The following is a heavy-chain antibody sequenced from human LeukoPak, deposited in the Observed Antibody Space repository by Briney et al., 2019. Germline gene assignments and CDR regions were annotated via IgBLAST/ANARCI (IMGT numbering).Heavy chain of an antibody. Sequence: GGSLRLSCAASGFTFSSYSMNWVRQAPGKGLEWVSSISSSSSYIYYADSVKGRFTISRDNAKNSLYLQMNSLRAEDTAVYYCAGMYQLDAFDIWGQGTMVTVSS. J-gene: IGHJ3*02. D-gene: IGHD2-2*01. V-gene: IGHV3-21*01. CDR1: GFTFSSYS. CDR3: AGMYQLDAFDI. CDR2: ISSSSSYI.